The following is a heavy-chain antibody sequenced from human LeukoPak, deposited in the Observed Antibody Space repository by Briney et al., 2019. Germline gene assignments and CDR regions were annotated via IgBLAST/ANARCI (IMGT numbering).Heavy chain of an antibody. Sequence: GGSLRLSCAASGFTFNNAWMSWVRQAPGRGLEWVGHIKSKTDGGTTDYGAPVKGRFTISRDDSKNTLYLQMNSLKTEDTAVYYCTTGSSGWSTWGQGTLVTVSS. V-gene: IGHV3-15*01. D-gene: IGHD6-19*01. CDR1: GFTFNNAW. CDR3: TTGSSGWST. CDR2: IKSKTDGGTT. J-gene: IGHJ5*02.